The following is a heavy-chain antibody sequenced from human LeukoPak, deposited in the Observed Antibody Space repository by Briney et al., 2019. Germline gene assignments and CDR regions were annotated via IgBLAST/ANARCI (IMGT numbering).Heavy chain of an antibody. D-gene: IGHD5-18*01. CDR1: GGSFSGYY. CDR3: RVDTPFFDY. Sequence: PSETLSLTCAVYGGSFSGYYWSWIRQPPGKGLEWIGEINHSRSTNYNPSLKSRVTISVDTSKNQFSLKLSSVTAADTAVYYCRVDTPFFDYWGQGTLVTVSS. CDR2: INHSRST. J-gene: IGHJ4*02. V-gene: IGHV4-34*03.